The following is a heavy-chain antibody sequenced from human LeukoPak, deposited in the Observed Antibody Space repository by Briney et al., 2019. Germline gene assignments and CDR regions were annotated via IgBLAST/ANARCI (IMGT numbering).Heavy chain of an antibody. CDR2: ISSSSSYI. V-gene: IGHV3-21*01. D-gene: IGHD6-13*01. CDR1: GFTFSSYS. J-gene: IGHJ6*03. CDR3: ARDRGQQLVRAVGYYYYMDV. Sequence: PGGSLRLSCAASGFTFSSYSMNWVRQAPGKGLEWVSSISSSSSYIYYADSVKGRFTISRDDAKNSLYLQMNSLRAEDTAVYYCARDRGQQLVRAVGYYYYMDVWGKGTTVTISS.